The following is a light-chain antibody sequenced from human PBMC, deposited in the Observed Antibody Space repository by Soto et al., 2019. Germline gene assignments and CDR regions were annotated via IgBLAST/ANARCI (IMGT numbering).Light chain of an antibody. CDR1: QSISRS. CDR3: HQYNFWPT. CDR2: GKS. V-gene: IGKV3-15*01. Sequence: EIVLTQSPSTLSLSPGARATLSCRASQSISRSLAWYQQKPGQYPRLLIYGKSTRATGIPARFSGSGSGTEFTLTISSLQSEDFAVYYCHQYNFWPTFGQGTKVDIK. J-gene: IGKJ1*01.